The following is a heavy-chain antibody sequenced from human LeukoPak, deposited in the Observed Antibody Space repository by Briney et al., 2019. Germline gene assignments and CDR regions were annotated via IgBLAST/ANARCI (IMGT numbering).Heavy chain of an antibody. CDR2: IYPGDSDT. CDR1: GYSFTSYW. J-gene: IGHJ6*01. D-gene: IGHD5-18*01. Sequence: GQSLTSSSKGSGYSFTSYWIGWVRQMPGKGLEWMGIIYPGDSDTRYSPSFQGQVTISAEKSISTAYLQWSSLQASDTAMYYCARLRAAMGSYYYYGMNVWGERPTLTVSS. CDR3: ARLRAAMGSYYYYGMNV. V-gene: IGHV5-51*01.